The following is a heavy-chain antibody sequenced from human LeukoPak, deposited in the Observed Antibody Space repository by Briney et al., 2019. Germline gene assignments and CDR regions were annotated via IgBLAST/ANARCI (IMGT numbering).Heavy chain of an antibody. CDR2: IFGSGATT. J-gene: IGHJ4*02. V-gene: IGHV3-23*01. Sequence: GSLRLSCAVSGFTFSNYAMSWVRQAPGEGLQWVALIFGSGATTFYADSVRGRFTISRDNSKKTLYLQMNSLRADDTAIYYCAKGRGDVYIYPLLFDYWGQGALITVSS. CDR3: AKGRGDVYIYPLLFDY. D-gene: IGHD5-24*01. CDR1: GFTFSNYA.